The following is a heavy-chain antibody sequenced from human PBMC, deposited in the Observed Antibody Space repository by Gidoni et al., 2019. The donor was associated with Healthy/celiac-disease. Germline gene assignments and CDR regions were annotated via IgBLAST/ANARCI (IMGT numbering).Heavy chain of an antibody. Sequence: QVQLVDSGGGVVQPGRSLRLSCAASGFPFSSYAMHWVRQAPGKGLEGVAVIAYDGSNKYYADSVKGRFTISRDNSKNTLYLQMNSLRAEDTAVYYCARDPPLVAGAFDIWGQGTMVTVSS. V-gene: IGHV3-30-3*01. D-gene: IGHD6-19*01. CDR3: ARDPPLVAGAFDI. CDR2: IAYDGSNK. J-gene: IGHJ3*02. CDR1: GFPFSSYA.